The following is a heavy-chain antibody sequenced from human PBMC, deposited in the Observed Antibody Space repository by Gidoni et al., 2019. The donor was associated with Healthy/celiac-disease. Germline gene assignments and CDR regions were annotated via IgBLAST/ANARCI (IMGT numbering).Heavy chain of an antibody. CDR1: GGSISRGSYY. CDR2: IYTSGST. CDR3: AGGPAAHNWFDP. V-gene: IGHV4-61*02. Sequence: QVQLQESGPGLVKPSQTLSLTCTVSGGSISRGSYYWSWIRQPAGKGLEWIGRIYTSGSTNYNPSLKSQVTISVDTSKNQFSLKLSSVTAADTAVYYWAGGPAAHNWFDPWGQGTLVTVSS. J-gene: IGHJ5*02. D-gene: IGHD2-2*01.